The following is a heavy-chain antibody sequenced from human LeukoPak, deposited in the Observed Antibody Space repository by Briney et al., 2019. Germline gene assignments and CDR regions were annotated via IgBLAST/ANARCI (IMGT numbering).Heavy chain of an antibody. D-gene: IGHD3-10*01. V-gene: IGHV4-61*01. J-gene: IGHJ4*02. CDR3: ARGISGSPFDY. CDR2: IYYSGST. CDR1: GGPVSSGSYY. Sequence: PSETLSLACAVSGGPVSSGSYYWSWIRQPPGKGLEWIGYIYYSGSTNYNPSLKSRVTISVDTSKNQFSLKLSSVTAADTAVYYCARGISGSPFDYWGQGTLVTVSS.